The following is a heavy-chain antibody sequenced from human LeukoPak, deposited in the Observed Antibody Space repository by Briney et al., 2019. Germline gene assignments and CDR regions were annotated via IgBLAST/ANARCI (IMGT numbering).Heavy chain of an antibody. J-gene: IGHJ4*02. Sequence: SETLSLTCTVSGGSITNYYWSWIRQPPGKGLVCVGYVYYSGNPEYNPSLKSRVTISIDTSKNQFSLKLSSVTAADTAVYYCARDQYSGRFDYWGQGTLVTVSS. V-gene: IGHV4-59*01. CDR2: VYYSGNP. D-gene: IGHD1-26*01. CDR3: ARDQYSGRFDY. CDR1: GGSITNYY.